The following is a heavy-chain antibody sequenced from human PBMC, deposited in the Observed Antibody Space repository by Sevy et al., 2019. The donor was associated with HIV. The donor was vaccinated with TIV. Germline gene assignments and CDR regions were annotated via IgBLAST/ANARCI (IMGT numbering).Heavy chain of an antibody. Sequence: GGSLRLSCAASGFTFSYYSMNWVRQAPGRGLEWVSSISSCSFYIFYADSVKGRFTISRDNAKNSLFLQMKSLRAEDKAAYYCAREEETTINALDVWGQGTVVTVSS. V-gene: IGHV3-21*01. CDR3: AREEETTINALDV. J-gene: IGHJ3*01. CDR2: ISSCSFYI. CDR1: GFTFSYYS.